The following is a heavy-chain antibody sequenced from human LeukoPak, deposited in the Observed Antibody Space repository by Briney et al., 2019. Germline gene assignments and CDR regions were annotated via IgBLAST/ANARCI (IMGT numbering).Heavy chain of an antibody. J-gene: IGHJ4*02. D-gene: IGHD5-12*01. CDR1: GGSVSIHF. CDR2: IYYTGGT. V-gene: IGHV4-59*02. Sequence: SETLSLTCTVSGGSVSIHFWSWIRQPPGKGLEWIGYIYYTGGTNYSPSLKSRVTISVDTSKNQLSLKVNSVTAADTAVYYCARDPKGTSGYLDWGQGTLVTVSS. CDR3: ARDPKGTSGYLD.